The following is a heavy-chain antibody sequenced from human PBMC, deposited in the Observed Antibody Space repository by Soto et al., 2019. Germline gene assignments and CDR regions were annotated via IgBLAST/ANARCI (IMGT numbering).Heavy chain of an antibody. CDR2: IDPIDSYT. J-gene: IGHJ4*02. D-gene: IGHD6-19*01. Sequence: GESLKISCKASGYSFTSYWISWVRQMPGKGLEWMGRIDPIDSYTNYSPSFQGHVTISADKSISTAYLQWSSLKASDTAMYYCALSSGWYGSFDYWGQGALVTVSS. CDR1: GYSFTSYW. V-gene: IGHV5-10-1*01. CDR3: ALSSGWYGSFDY.